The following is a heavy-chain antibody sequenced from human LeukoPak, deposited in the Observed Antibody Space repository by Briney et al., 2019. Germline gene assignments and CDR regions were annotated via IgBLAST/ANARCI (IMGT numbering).Heavy chain of an antibody. V-gene: IGHV3-23*01. CDR1: GFTFSTYA. Sequence: GGSLRLSCAASGFTFSTYAINWVRQAPGKGLGWVSVISDGGGFTFYADSVKGRFTISRDNSMNTLYLQMNSLRADDTAVYFCAKAISGTYRGLLDYWGQGTLVTVSS. CDR3: AKAISGTYRGLLDY. J-gene: IGHJ4*02. CDR2: ISDGGGFT. D-gene: IGHD1-26*01.